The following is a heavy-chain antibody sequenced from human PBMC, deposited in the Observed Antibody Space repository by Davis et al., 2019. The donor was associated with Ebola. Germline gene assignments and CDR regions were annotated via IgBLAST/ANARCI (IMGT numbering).Heavy chain of an antibody. J-gene: IGHJ3*02. V-gene: IGHV3-23*01. CDR2: LGTSADT. CDR3: VKDTANIWFDI. CDR1: GFTFDDYG. Sequence: GGSLRLSCAASGFTFDDYGMSWVRQAPGKGLEWVSTLGTSADTYYADSVKGRFTISRDNSKNTLYLQMNGLRVEDTAIYFCVKDTANIWFDIWGQGTMVTVSS. D-gene: IGHD2-21*02.